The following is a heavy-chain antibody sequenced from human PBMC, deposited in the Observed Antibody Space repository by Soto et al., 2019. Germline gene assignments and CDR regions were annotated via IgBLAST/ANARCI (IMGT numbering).Heavy chain of an antibody. Sequence: PSETLSLTCTVSGDSITSYYWSWIRQSPGKGLEWIGYVYHSGTTNYNPSLKSRVTILVDTSKNQFSLKLSSVIAADTAVYYCARDQGAAAGDDAFDIWGQGTMVTVSS. V-gene: IGHV4-59*12. CDR3: ARDQGAAAGDDAFDI. D-gene: IGHD6-13*01. CDR2: VYHSGTT. J-gene: IGHJ3*02. CDR1: GDSITSYY.